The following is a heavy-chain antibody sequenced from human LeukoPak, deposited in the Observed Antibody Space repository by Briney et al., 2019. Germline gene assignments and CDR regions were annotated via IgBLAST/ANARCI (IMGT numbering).Heavy chain of an antibody. V-gene: IGHV3-73*01. Sequence: PGGSLRLSCAAPGFTFSGSAMHWVRQASGKGLEWVGRIRSKTKTYATAYAASVKGRFTISRDDSKNTAYLQMNSLKTEDTAVYYCTRGSQSDDYYGMDVWGQGTTVTVSS. CDR2: IRSKTKTYAT. CDR3: TRGSQSDDYYGMDV. J-gene: IGHJ6*02. CDR1: GFTFSGSA.